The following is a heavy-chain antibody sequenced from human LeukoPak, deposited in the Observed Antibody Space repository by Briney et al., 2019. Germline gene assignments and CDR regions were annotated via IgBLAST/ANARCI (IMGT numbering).Heavy chain of an antibody. CDR3: ARALAYYYGSSGYYSRLTYFDY. Sequence: PSETLSLTCAVYGGSFSGYYWSWIRQPPGKGLEWIGEINHSGSTNYNPSLKSRVTISVDTSKNQFSLKLSSVTAADTAVYYCARALAYYYGSSGYYSRLTYFDYWGQGTLVTVSS. V-gene: IGHV4-34*01. D-gene: IGHD3-22*01. J-gene: IGHJ4*02. CDR2: INHSGST. CDR1: GGSFSGYY.